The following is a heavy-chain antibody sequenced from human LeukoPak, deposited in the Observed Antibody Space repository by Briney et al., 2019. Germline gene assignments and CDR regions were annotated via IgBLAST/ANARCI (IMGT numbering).Heavy chain of an antibody. CDR1: GFTFSSSA. J-gene: IGHJ4*02. D-gene: IGHD4-23*01. CDR3: AKNQGWKPPHYLDS. CDR2: ISASGGST. Sequence: PGGSLRLSCAASGFTFSSSAMSWVRQVPGKGLEWVSGISASGGSTYYADSVRGRFTISRDNSKNTLYVQMNSLRDEDTAVYYWAKNQGWKPPHYLDSWAQGTLVTVS. V-gene: IGHV3-23*01.